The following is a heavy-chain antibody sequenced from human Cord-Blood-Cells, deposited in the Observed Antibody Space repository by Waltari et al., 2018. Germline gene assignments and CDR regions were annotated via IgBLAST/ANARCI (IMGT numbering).Heavy chain of an antibody. CDR1: GYTLTALS. D-gene: IGHD3-10*01. J-gene: IGHJ4*02. Sequence: QVQLVQSGAEVKKPGASVKVPCKVSGYTLTALSMHWVRQAPGKGREWMGGFAPEDGETIYAQKFQGRVTMTEDTSTDTAYMELSSLRSEDTAVYYCATSRPEPSGSYLVDYWGQGTLVTVSS. CDR2: FAPEDGET. CDR3: ATSRPEPSGSYLVDY. V-gene: IGHV1-24*01.